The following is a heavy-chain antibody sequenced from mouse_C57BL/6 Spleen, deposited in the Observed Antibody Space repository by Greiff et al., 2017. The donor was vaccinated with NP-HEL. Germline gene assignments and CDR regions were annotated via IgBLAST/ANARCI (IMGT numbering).Heavy chain of an antibody. CDR2: ISSGGDYI. CDR3: TRDFYYGSRDY. CDR1: GFTFSSYA. J-gene: IGHJ4*01. D-gene: IGHD1-1*01. V-gene: IGHV5-9-1*02. Sequence: DVMLVESGEGLVKPGGSLKLSCAASGFTFSSYAMSWVRQTPEKRLEWVAYISSGGDYIYYADTVKGRFTISRDNARNTLYLQMSSLKSEDTAMYYCTRDFYYGSRDYWGQGTSVTVSS.